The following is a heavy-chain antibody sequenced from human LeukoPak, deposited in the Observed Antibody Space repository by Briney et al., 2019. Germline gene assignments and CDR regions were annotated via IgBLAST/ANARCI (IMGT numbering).Heavy chain of an antibody. D-gene: IGHD6-6*01. CDR3: ARGDYSSSSPLGY. CDR1: GGSISSSSYY. CDR2: IYYSGST. V-gene: IGHV4-39*07. J-gene: IGHJ4*02. Sequence: PSETLSLTCTVSGGSISSSSYYWGWIRQPPGKGLEWIGSIYYSGSTYYNPSLKSRVTISVDTSKNQFSLKLSSVTAADTAVYYCARGDYSSSSPLGYWGQGTLVTVSS.